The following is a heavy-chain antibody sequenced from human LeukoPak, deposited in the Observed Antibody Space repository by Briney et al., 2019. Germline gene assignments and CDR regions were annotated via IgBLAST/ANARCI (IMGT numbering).Heavy chain of an antibody. CDR3: AKIASGTAMVDY. Sequence: GGSLRLSCAASGFTFDDYGMSWVRQAPGKGLEWVAFIRYDGSNKYYADSVKGRFTISRDNSKNTLYLQMNSLRAEDTAVYYCAKIASGTAMVDYWGQGTLVTVSS. J-gene: IGHJ4*02. V-gene: IGHV3-30*02. CDR2: IRYDGSNK. D-gene: IGHD5-18*01. CDR1: GFTFDDYG.